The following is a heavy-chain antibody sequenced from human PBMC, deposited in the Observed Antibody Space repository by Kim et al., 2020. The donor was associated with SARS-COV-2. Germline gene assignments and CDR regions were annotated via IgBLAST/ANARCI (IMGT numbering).Heavy chain of an antibody. Sequence: GGSLRLSCAASGFTFSSYGMHWVRQAPGKGLEWVAVIWYDGSNKYNADSVKGRFTISRDNSKNTLYLQMNSLRAEDTAVYYCAKEAHNYGDYYFDYWGQGTLVTVSS. J-gene: IGHJ4*02. CDR2: IWYDGSNK. V-gene: IGHV3-30*02. CDR3: AKEAHNYGDYYFDY. D-gene: IGHD4-17*01. CDR1: GFTFSSYG.